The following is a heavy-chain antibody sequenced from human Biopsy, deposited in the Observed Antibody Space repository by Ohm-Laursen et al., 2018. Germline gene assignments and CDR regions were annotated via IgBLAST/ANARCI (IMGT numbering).Heavy chain of an antibody. CDR2: ISWDSSRI. J-gene: IGHJ5*02. CDR3: AKGGSITIFGVVINNCFDP. CDR1: GFTFEDFA. D-gene: IGHD3-3*01. Sequence: SLRLSCAASGFTFEDFAMHWVRQTPGKGLEWVSGISWDSSRIDYADSVKGRFTISRDNSKNTLYLQMNSVRADDTAIYYCAKGGSITIFGVVINNCFDPWGQGTRVTVSS. V-gene: IGHV3-9*01.